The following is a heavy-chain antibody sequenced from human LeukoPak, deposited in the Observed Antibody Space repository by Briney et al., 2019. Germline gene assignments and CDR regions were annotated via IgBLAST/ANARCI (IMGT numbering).Heavy chain of an antibody. Sequence: GGSLSLSCAASGFTFSSYGMHWVRKAPGKGLEWVAFIRYDGSNKYYADSEKGLFTISRDNTKTTLYLQINSLRAEDTAVYYCAMHYGDSGYDYYYYYYMDVWGKGTTVTVSS. CDR2: IRYDGSNK. D-gene: IGHD4-17*01. J-gene: IGHJ6*03. CDR1: GFTFSSYG. V-gene: IGHV3-30*02. CDR3: AMHYGDSGYDYYYYYYMDV.